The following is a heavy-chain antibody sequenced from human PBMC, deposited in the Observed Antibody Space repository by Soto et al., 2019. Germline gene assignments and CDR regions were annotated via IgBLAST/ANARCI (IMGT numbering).Heavy chain of an antibody. CDR2: IKTDGSST. J-gene: IGHJ4*02. CDR1: GFTFSAYW. CDR3: AKREGNTFGLFH. Sequence: EVQLVESGGGLVQPGGSLRLSCAVSGFTFSAYWIHWVRQAPEKGLEWVSRIKTDGSSTDYADSVKGRFTISRDNAKNILYLQMDSLRVEDTAVYYCAKREGNTFGLFHWGQGTLVTVSS. D-gene: IGHD3-16*01. V-gene: IGHV3-74*01.